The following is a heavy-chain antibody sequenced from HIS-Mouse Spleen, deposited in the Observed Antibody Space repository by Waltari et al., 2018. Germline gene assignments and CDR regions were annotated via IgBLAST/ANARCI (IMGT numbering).Heavy chain of an antibody. D-gene: IGHD6-19*01. CDR2: ISYDGRNK. Sequence: VVQPGRSLRLSCAASGFTFSSYGMHWVRQAPGKGLEWVAVISYDGRNKYYADSVKGRFTISRDNSKNTLYLQMNSLRAEDTAVYYCAKASSGWLDYWGQGTLVTVSS. J-gene: IGHJ4*02. CDR3: AKASSGWLDY. V-gene: IGHV3-30*18. CDR1: GFTFSSYG.